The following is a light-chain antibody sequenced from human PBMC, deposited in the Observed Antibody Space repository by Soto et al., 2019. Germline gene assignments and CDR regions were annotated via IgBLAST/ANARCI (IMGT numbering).Light chain of an antibody. CDR3: QQYDSSWT. Sequence: EIVLTQSPGTLSLSPGERATLSCRASQSVPSNFLAWYQQKPGQAPILVIYGVSRRATGIPDRFSGSGSGTDFTLTISRLEPADFAVYYCQQYDSSWTFGQGTKVEIK. V-gene: IGKV3-20*01. CDR2: GVS. J-gene: IGKJ1*01. CDR1: QSVPSNF.